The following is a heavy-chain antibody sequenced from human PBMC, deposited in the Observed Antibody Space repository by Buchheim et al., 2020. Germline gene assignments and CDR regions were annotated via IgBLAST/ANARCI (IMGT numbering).Heavy chain of an antibody. CDR2: ISYDGSNK. Sequence: QVQLVESGGGVVQPGRSLRLSCAASGFTFLSYAMHWVRQAPGKGLEWVAVISYDGSNKYYADSVKGRFTISRDNSKNTLYLQMNSLRAEDTAVYYCARDPEAAINYDSSGYGYFDYWGQGTL. V-gene: IGHV3-30-3*01. CDR1: GFTFLSYA. J-gene: IGHJ4*02. D-gene: IGHD3-22*01. CDR3: ARDPEAAINYDSSGYGYFDY.